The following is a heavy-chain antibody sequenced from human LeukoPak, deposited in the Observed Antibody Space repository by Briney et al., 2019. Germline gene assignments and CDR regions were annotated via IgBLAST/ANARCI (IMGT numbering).Heavy chain of an antibody. CDR2: IKSKTDGGTA. Sequence: GGSLRLSCTASGFTFSGHWIHWVRQPPGKGLEWVGRIKSKTDGGTADYAAPVKGRFTISRDDSKNTLYLQMNSLKTEDTAVYYCTTDPDSGYDLDYWGQGTLVTVSS. V-gene: IGHV3-15*01. CDR3: TTDPDSGYDLDY. CDR1: GFTFSGHW. J-gene: IGHJ4*02. D-gene: IGHD5-12*01.